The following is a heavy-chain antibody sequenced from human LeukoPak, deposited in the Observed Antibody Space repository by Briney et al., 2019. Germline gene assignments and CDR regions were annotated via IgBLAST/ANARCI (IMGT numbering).Heavy chain of an antibody. CDR1: GDSVSSNSAA. D-gene: IGHD6-6*01. Sequence: SQTLSLTCALSGDSVSSNSAAWNWIRQSPSRGLEWLGRTYYRSKWYNDYAVSVKSRITINPDTSKNQFSLQPNSVTPEDTAVYYCAREGTGYSSSISYFDYWGQGILVTVSS. CDR3: AREGTGYSSSISYFDY. V-gene: IGHV6-1*01. J-gene: IGHJ4*02. CDR2: TYYRSKWYN.